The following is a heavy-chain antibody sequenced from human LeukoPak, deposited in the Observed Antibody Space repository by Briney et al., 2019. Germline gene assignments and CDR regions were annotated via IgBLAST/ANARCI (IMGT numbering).Heavy chain of an antibody. CDR1: GFTFSSYA. J-gene: IGHJ4*02. V-gene: IGHV3-23*01. D-gene: IGHD3/OR15-3a*01. CDR2: INADGGTT. Sequence: GGSLRLSCAASGFTFSSYAMGWVRQAPGKGLVWLSAINADGGTTYYADPIRGRFTISRDNSKNTLFLQMNSLRADDSAVYYCATVRTGYYSVQPDYWGQGTLITVSS. CDR3: ATVRTGYYSVQPDY.